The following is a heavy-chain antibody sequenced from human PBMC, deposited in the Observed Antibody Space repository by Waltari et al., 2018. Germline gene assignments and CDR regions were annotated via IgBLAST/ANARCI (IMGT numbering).Heavy chain of an antibody. CDR2: INHSGST. Sequence: QVQLQQWGAGLLKPSETLSLTCAVYGGSFSGYSWTWIRQSPGKGLECIGEINHSGSTNYNPSLGSRVTISVDTSKSQFSLNLRSVTAADTAVYYCARAPYSSSWTVRWFDPWGQGIPVTVSS. V-gene: IGHV4-34*01. CDR1: GGSFSGYS. J-gene: IGHJ5*02. D-gene: IGHD6-13*01. CDR3: ARAPYSSSWTVRWFDP.